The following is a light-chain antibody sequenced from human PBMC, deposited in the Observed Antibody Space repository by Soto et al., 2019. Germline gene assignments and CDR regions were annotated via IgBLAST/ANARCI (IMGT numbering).Light chain of an antibody. CDR3: QQSYITPWT. V-gene: IGKV1-39*01. CDR1: QSISSY. J-gene: IGKJ1*01. Sequence: DIQMTQSPSSLSASVGDRVTITCRASQSISSYLNWYQQKPGKAPKLLIYAASSLQSGVPSSFSGSGAGTDFTLTISRLQPEDFATYYCQQSYITPWTFGQGTKVEIK. CDR2: AAS.